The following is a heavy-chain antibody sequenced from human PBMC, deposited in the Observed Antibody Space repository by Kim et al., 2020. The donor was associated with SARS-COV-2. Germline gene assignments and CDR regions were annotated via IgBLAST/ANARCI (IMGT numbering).Heavy chain of an antibody. J-gene: IGHJ4*02. CDR3: ARRGGSVGPFDY. CDR2: IYYSGST. D-gene: IGHD5-12*01. V-gene: IGHV4-39*01. CDR1: GGSISSSSYY. Sequence: SETLSLTCTVSGGSISSSSYYWGWIRQPPGKGLEWIGSIYYSGSTYYNPSLKSRVTISVDTSKNQFSLKLSSVTAADTAVYYCARRGGSVGPFDYWGQGTLVTVSS.